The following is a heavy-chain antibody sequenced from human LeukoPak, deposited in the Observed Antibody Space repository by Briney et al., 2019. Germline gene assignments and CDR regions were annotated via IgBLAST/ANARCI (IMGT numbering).Heavy chain of an antibody. Sequence: PGGSLRLSCAASGFTFSSYAMSWVRQAPGKGLEWVSAISGSGGSTYYADSVKGRFTISRDNSKNTLYLQMNSLRAEDTAVYYCARENVVVVVAATPYYFDYWGQGTLVTVSS. V-gene: IGHV3-23*01. CDR3: ARENVVVVVAATPYYFDY. J-gene: IGHJ4*02. D-gene: IGHD2-15*01. CDR2: ISGSGGST. CDR1: GFTFSSYA.